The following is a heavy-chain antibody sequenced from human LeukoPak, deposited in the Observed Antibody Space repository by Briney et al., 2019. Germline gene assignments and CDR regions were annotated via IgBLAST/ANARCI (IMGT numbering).Heavy chain of an antibody. CDR2: IYTSGST. CDR1: GGSISSYY. D-gene: IGHD3-10*01. Sequence: SETLSLTCTVSGGSISSYYWSWIRQPAGKGLEWIGRIYTSGSTNYNPSLKSRVTMSVDTSKNQFSLKLSSVTAADTAEYYCAREAALLWFGELLGYYFDYWGQGTLVTVSS. J-gene: IGHJ4*02. CDR3: AREAALLWFGELLGYYFDY. V-gene: IGHV4-4*07.